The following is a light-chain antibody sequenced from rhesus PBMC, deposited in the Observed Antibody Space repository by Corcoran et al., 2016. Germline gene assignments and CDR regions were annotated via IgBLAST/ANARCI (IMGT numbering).Light chain of an antibody. CDR3: QQYNSTPWT. J-gene: IGKJ1*01. CDR2: KAS. V-gene: IGKV1-16*01. CDR1: QRNSSR. Sequence: DIQMTQSPSSLSASVGDKVTITCQASQRNSSRLAWYQQKPGKAPKPLIYKASSLESGVPSRFSGSGSGTDFTLTLRSLQPEDFSTYYCQQYNSTPWTFGQGTKVEIK.